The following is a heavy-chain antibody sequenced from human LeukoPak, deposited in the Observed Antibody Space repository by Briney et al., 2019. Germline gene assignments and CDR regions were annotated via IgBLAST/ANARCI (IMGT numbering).Heavy chain of an antibody. CDR2: ITNSGENT. V-gene: IGHV3-23*01. J-gene: IGHJ3*02. CDR3: ARTSRQWLTRHGFDI. D-gene: IGHD6-19*01. CDR1: GFSFPYG. Sequence: GGSLRLSCEASGFSFPYGMSWVRQAPGKGLEWVSGITNSGENTYYADSVKGRFTISRDNSKNTLYLQMNSLKTEDTAVYYCARTSRQWLTRHGFDIWGQGTMVTVSS.